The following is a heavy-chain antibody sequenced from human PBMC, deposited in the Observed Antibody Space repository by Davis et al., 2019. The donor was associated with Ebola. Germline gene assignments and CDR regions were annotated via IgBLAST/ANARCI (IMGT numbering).Heavy chain of an antibody. V-gene: IGHV4-39*02. CDR1: GASISVNDYY. CDR2: IYSSGST. D-gene: IGHD6-19*01. Sequence: SETLSLTCTVSGASISVNDYYWGYIRQPPGKGLEWIGSIYSSGSTYYNPSLKSRVTISVDTSKNHFSLKLSSVTAADTAVYYCACSYNSGWYVWGQGTLVTVSS. CDR3: ACSYNSGWYV. J-gene: IGHJ4*02.